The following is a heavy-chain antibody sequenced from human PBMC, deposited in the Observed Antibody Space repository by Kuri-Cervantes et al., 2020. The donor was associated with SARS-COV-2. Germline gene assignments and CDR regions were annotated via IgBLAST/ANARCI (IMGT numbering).Heavy chain of an antibody. CDR1: GITFSSYG. J-gene: IGHJ6*02. CDR3: AKDPASLRRQLGGSSNYYGMDV. Sequence: GESLKISCAASGITFSSYGIHWVRQAPGKGLEWVAVISYDGSDKYYADSVKGRLTISRDNSKNTLYLQMNSLRAEDTAVYYCAKDPASLRRQLGGSSNYYGMDVWGQGTTVTVSS. D-gene: IGHD6-6*01. V-gene: IGHV3-30*18. CDR2: ISYDGSDK.